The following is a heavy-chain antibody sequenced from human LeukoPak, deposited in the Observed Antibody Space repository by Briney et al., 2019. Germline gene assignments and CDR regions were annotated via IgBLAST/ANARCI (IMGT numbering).Heavy chain of an antibody. CDR2: IHNDGTNK. J-gene: IGHJ5*02. CDR1: GFSLSNYG. V-gene: IGHV3-30*02. D-gene: IGHD6-19*01. Sequence: GGSLRLSCAASGFSLSNYGMHWARQAPGKGLEWVAFIHNDGTNKQYADSVKGRFTISRDNSKNTLYLEINSLTPEDTAVYYCASQSIAVAGTSWFDPWGQGTLVTVSS. CDR3: ASQSIAVAGTSWFDP.